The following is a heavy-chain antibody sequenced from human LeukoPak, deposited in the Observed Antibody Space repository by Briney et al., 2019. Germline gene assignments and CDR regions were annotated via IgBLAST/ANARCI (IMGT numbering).Heavy chain of an antibody. CDR2: INYSGST. J-gene: IGHJ3*01. D-gene: IGHD3-10*01. CDR1: GGSFSDYY. Sequence: PSETLSLTCAVWGGSFSDYYWSWIRRPRGEGLEGFGDINYSGSTKYNSTLKIRVTISVDTSKSQSSLKLSSLTAADTAVYYCARCGFAGSGTYHNHRTYAFDVWGHGTMVTVSS. CDR3: ARCGFAGSGTYHNHRTYAFDV. V-gene: IGHV4-34*01.